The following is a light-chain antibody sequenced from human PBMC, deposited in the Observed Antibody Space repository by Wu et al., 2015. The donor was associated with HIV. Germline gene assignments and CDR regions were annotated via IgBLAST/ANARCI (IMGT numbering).Light chain of an antibody. CDR2: DAS. J-gene: IGKJ2*01. CDR1: QDINNY. Sequence: DIQMTQSPSSLSASVGDRVTITCQASQDINNYLNWYQQKPGKAPKLLIYDASNLETGVPSRFSGSGSGTDFSFTISSLQPEDIATYYCQQYETLPRTFGQGPSWRSN. V-gene: IGKV1-33*01. CDR3: QQYETLPRT.